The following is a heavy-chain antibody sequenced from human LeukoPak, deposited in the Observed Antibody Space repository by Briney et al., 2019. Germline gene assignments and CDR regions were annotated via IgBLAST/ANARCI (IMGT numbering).Heavy chain of an antibody. J-gene: IGHJ4*02. D-gene: IGHD1-26*01. CDR2: ISSSGSTI. V-gene: IGHV3-11*04. Sequence: PGGSLRLSCAASGFTFSDYYMSWIRQAPGKGLEWVSYISSSGSTIYYADSVKGRFTISRDNAKNSLYLQMNSLRAEDTAVYYCASAPYSGSSLDYWGQGTLVTVSS. CDR1: GFTFSDYY. CDR3: ASAPYSGSSLDY.